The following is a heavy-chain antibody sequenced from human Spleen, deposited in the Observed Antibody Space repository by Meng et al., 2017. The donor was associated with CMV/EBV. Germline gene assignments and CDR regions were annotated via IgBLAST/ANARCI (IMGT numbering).Heavy chain of an antibody. CDR1: GFSISPFA. J-gene: IGHJ4*02. CDR3: ARDAVVGPTSRSGIGYFDQ. D-gene: IGHD1-26*01. Sequence: GSLRLSCAASGFSISPFAMQWVRQAPGKGLEWVAVISFDASNKRYADSVKGRFAISRDNSKDTLYLEMNSLRTEDTAVYYCARDAVVGPTSRSGIGYFDQWGQGTLVTVSS. V-gene: IGHV3-30*01. CDR2: ISFDASNK.